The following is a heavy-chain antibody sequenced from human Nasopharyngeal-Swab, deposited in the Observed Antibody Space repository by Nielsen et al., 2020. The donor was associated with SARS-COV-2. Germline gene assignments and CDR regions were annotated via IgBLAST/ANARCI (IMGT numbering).Heavy chain of an antibody. Sequence: SETLSLTCTAPGCSISSYYWSWIRQPPGKGLDWIGYIYYSVGTNYNPSLKSRVTISVDTSKNQFSLKQSSVTAADTAVYYCAREGGYCSGGSCYYTDDFDIWGQGTMVTVSS. CDR1: GCSISSYY. V-gene: IGHV4-59*01. D-gene: IGHD2-15*01. CDR2: IYYSVGT. CDR3: AREGGYCSGGSCYYTDDFDI. J-gene: IGHJ3*02.